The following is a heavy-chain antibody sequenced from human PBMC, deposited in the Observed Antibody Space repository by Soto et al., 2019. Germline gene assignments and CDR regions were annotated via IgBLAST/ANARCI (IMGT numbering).Heavy chain of an antibody. V-gene: IGHV3-7*05. CDR1: GFTFSAYW. Sequence: GGSLRLSCAASGFTFSAYWMSWVRQAPGKGLEWVANIKQDESEKYFVDSVKGRITISRDNAKNSLFLQMNSLRADDTAVYYCARDLSSSLGTFDYWGQGTLVTVSS. D-gene: IGHD2-2*01. CDR3: ARDLSSSLGTFDY. J-gene: IGHJ4*02. CDR2: IKQDESEK.